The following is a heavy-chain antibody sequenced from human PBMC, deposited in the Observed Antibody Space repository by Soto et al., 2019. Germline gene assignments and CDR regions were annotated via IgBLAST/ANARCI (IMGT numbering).Heavy chain of an antibody. D-gene: IGHD2-15*01. J-gene: IGHJ3*02. CDR3: APHVSCSGGSCQYDAFAI. Sequence: EVQVLESGGGLVQPGGPLRLSCEGSGCTVSSHAMTWIRQAPGKGPEWVSTITADGATYYADSVKARFAMSRDTSESTLYLQMNSLGAEDTAAYYCAPHVSCSGGSCQYDAFAIRGQGTMVTVSS. CDR2: ITADGAT. CDR1: GCTVSSHA. V-gene: IGHV3-23*01.